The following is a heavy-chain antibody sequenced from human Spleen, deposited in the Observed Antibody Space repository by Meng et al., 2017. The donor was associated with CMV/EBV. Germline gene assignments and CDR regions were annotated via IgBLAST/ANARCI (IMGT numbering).Heavy chain of an antibody. J-gene: IGHJ4*02. D-gene: IGHD6-6*01. CDR3: ASTPITARPYQFDY. Sequence: ASVKVSCKASGSIFSDQYIHWVRQARGQGLEWMGWINANNGATHYAQSLQDRLTVTRDTSISTAYMDLKKLRSDDTAAYYCASTPITARPYQFDYWGQGTLVTVSS. CDR2: INANNGAT. CDR1: GSIFSDQY. V-gene: IGHV1-2*02.